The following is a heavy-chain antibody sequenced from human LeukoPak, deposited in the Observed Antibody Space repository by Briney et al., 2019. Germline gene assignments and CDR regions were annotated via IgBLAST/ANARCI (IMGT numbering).Heavy chain of an antibody. CDR3: ARERRQDFDY. Sequence: SGRSLRLSCAASGFTFSSYAMHWVRQAPGKGLEYVSAISSNGGSTYYANSVKGRFTISRDNSKNTLYLQMGSLRAEDMAVYYCARERRQDFDYWGQGTLVTVSS. CDR1: GFTFSSYA. V-gene: IGHV3-64*01. J-gene: IGHJ4*02. CDR2: ISSNGGST.